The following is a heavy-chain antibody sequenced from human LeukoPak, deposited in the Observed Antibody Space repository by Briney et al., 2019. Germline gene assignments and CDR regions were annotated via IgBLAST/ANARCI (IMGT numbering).Heavy chain of an antibody. V-gene: IGHV3-23*01. J-gene: IGHJ1*01. CDR1: GFTFSSYA. CDR3: AKAYGSGNYYYAEYFQH. Sequence: PGGSLRLSCAASGFTFSSYAMSWVRQAPGKGLEWVSGISGSGGSTYYADSVKGRFTISRDNSKNTLYLQMNSLRAEDTAVYYCAKAYGSGNYYYAEYFQHWGQGTLVTVSS. CDR2: ISGSGGST. D-gene: IGHD3-10*01.